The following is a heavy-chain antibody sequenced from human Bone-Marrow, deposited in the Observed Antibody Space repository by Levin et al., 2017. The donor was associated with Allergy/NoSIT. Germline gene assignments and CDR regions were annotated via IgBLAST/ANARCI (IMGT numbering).Heavy chain of an antibody. D-gene: IGHD2-15*01. CDR3: ARREGECSGGTCYFDY. J-gene: IGHJ4*02. Sequence: GGSLRLSCAASGFTFSGYWMHWVRQDPGKGLVWVSRINSDGSITTYADSVKGRFTISRDNAKNTLYLQMNSLRPEDTALYSCARREGECSGGTCYFDYWGQGSLVTVSS. CDR2: INSDGSIT. CDR1: GFTFSGYW. V-gene: IGHV3-74*01.